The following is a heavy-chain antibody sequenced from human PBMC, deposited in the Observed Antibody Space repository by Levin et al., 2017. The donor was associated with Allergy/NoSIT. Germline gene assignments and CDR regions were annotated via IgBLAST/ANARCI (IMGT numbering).Heavy chain of an antibody. D-gene: IGHD1-1*01. CDR3: GRDGIGHDVYDV. CDR1: GFTFTDHY. Sequence: GGSLRLSCTASGFTFTDHYIDWVRQAPGKGLEWIGRIRNKPNSYTTENAASLKDRFTISRDDSKNSVYLQMTSLKTEDTAVYYCGRDGIGHDVYDVWGQGTMVTVSS. V-gene: IGHV3-72*01. CDR2: IRNKPNSYTT. J-gene: IGHJ3*01.